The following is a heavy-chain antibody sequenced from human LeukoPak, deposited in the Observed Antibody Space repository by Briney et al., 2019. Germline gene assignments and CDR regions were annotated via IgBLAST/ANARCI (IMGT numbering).Heavy chain of an antibody. V-gene: IGHV1-69*05. J-gene: IGHJ5*02. D-gene: IGHD1-7*01. Sequence: ASVKVSCKASGGTFSSYAISWVRQAPGQGLEWMGGIIPIFGTANYAQKFQGRVTITTDESTSTAYMELSSLRSEDTAVYYCARGTGTTVGWFDPWGQGTLVTASS. CDR1: GGTFSSYA. CDR2: IIPIFGTA. CDR3: ARGTGTTVGWFDP.